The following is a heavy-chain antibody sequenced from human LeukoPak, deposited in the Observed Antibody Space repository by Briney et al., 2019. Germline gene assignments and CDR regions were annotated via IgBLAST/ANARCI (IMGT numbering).Heavy chain of an antibody. CDR1: EFTFSSYA. CDR3: AKTPYYDILTGRFDY. D-gene: IGHD3-9*01. CDR2: NSGSGGSI. V-gene: IGHV3-23*01. J-gene: IGHJ4*02. Sequence: GGSLRLSCAASEFTFSSYAMSWVRQAPGKGLEWVSGNSGSGGSIYYANSVKGRFTISRDNSKNTLYLQMNSLRAEDTAVYYCAKTPYYDILTGRFDYWGQGTLVTVSS.